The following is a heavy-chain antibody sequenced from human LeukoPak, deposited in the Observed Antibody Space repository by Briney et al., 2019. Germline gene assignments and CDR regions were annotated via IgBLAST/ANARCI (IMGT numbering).Heavy chain of an antibody. Sequence: SETLSLTCTVSGGSISSYYWSWIRQPPGKGLEWIGYIYYSGSTNYNPSLKSRVTISVDTSKNQFSLKLSSVTAADTAVYYCARDGYGVVNAFDIWGQGTMVTVSS. CDR2: IYYSGST. D-gene: IGHD4-17*01. V-gene: IGHV4-59*01. CDR3: ARDGYGVVNAFDI. CDR1: GGSISSYY. J-gene: IGHJ3*02.